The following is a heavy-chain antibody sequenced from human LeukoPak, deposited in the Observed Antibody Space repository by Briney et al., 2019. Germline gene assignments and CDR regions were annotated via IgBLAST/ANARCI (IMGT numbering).Heavy chain of an antibody. J-gene: IGHJ3*02. CDR2: ISGYNGNT. CDR1: GYTFVTYG. Sequence: ASVKVSCKASGYTFVTYGISWVRQAPGQGLEWMGWISGYNGNTNYAQKFQGRVTMTTDTSTSTAYMELSSLRSEDTAVYYCARDTPHESGNAFDIWGQGTMVTVSS. CDR3: ARDTPHESGNAFDI. D-gene: IGHD1-14*01. V-gene: IGHV1-18*01.